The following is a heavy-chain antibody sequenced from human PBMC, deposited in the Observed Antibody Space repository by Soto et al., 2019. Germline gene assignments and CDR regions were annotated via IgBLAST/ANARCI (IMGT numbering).Heavy chain of an antibody. Sequence: QVQLVESGGGVVQPGRSLRLSCAASGFTFSSYGMHWVRQAPGKGLEWVAVIWYDGSNKYYADSVKGRFTISRDNSKNTLYLQMNSLRAEDTAVYYCARYSPFADCSGGSCYSVGYYFDYWGQGTLVTVSS. CDR2: IWYDGSNK. V-gene: IGHV3-33*01. J-gene: IGHJ4*02. CDR1: GFTFSSYG. D-gene: IGHD2-15*01. CDR3: ARYSPFADCSGGSCYSVGYYFDY.